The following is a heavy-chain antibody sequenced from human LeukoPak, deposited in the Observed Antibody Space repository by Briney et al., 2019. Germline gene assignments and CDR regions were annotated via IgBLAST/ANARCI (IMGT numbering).Heavy chain of an antibody. CDR1: GYTFTGYY. CDR2: INPNSGGT. V-gene: IGHV1-2*06. J-gene: IGHJ4*02. Sequence: GASVKVSCKASGYTFTGYYMHWVRQAPGQGLEWMGRINPNSGGTNYAQKFQGRVTMTRDTSISTAYMELSRLRSDGTAVYYCARSRIRQPVGAAGYWGQGTLVTVSS. D-gene: IGHD1-26*01. CDR3: ARSRIRQPVGAAGY.